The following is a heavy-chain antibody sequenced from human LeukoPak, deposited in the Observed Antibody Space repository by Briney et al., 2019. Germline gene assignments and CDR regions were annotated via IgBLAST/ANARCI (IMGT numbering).Heavy chain of an antibody. V-gene: IGHV4-39*01. Sequence: SETLSLTCTASGGSISSSSYYWGWIRQPPGKGLEWIGTIYYSGSTYYNPSLKSRVSISVDTSKNQFSLRLTSVTATDTAVYYCERQGDGGRAFDYWGQGILVTVSS. CDR2: IYYSGST. CDR3: ERQGDGGRAFDY. CDR1: GGSISSSSYY. J-gene: IGHJ4*02. D-gene: IGHD4-23*01.